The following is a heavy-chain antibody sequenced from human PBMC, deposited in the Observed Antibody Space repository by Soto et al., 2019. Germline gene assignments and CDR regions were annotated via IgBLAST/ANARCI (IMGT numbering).Heavy chain of an antibody. CDR3: AREESGSYSSGMDV. D-gene: IGHD1-26*01. CDR2: ISYDGSNK. V-gene: IGHV3-30*14. Sequence: GALRLACAASGFTFRSYARHGVRQAPGKGLEWVAVISYDGSNKYYADSVKGRFTISRDNSKNTLYLQMNSLRAEDTAVYYCAREESGSYSSGMDVWGQGTKVTVYS. J-gene: IGHJ6*02. CDR1: GFTFRSYA.